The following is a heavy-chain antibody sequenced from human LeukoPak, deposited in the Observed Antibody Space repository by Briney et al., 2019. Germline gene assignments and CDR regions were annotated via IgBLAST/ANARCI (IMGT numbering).Heavy chain of an antibody. CDR3: AKDRLRWYTEYYFDY. CDR2: ISGSGGST. CDR1: GFTFSSYG. J-gene: IGHJ4*02. D-gene: IGHD4-17*01. Sequence: PGGSLRLSCAASGFTFSSYGMHWVRQAPGKGLEWVSAISGSGGSTYYADSVKGRFTISRDNSKNTLYLQMNSLRAEDTAVYYCAKDRLRWYTEYYFDYWGQGTLVTVSS. V-gene: IGHV3-23*01.